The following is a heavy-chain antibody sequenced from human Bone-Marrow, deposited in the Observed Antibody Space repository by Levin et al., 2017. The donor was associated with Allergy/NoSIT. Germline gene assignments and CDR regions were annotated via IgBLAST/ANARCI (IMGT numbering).Heavy chain of an antibody. V-gene: IGHV1-69*13. D-gene: IGHD2-2*02. J-gene: IGHJ5*02. CDR2: IIPIFGTA. CDR1: GGTFSSYA. Sequence: SVKVSCKASGGTFSSYAISWVRQAPGQGLEWMGGIIPIFGTANYAQKFQGRVTITADESTSTAYMELSSLRSEDTAVYYCAREVYCSSTSCYTGWFDPWGQGTLVTVSS. CDR3: AREVYCSSTSCYTGWFDP.